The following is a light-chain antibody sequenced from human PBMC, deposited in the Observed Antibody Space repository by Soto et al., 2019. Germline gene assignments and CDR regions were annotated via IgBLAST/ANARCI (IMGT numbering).Light chain of an antibody. J-gene: IGKJ5*01. CDR3: QQYNNWPIT. CDR2: GAS. Sequence: EIGITQSASTLSVSPGERATLSCRASQSVSSNLAWYQQKPGQDPRLLIYGASTRATGIPARFSGSGSGTEFTLTISSLQSEDFEIYYCQQYNNWPITFGQGTRLEIK. CDR1: QSVSSN. V-gene: IGKV3-15*01.